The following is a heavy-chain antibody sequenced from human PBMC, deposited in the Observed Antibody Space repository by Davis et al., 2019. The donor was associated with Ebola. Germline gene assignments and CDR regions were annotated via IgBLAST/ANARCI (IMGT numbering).Heavy chain of an antibody. D-gene: IGHD1-14*01. CDR1: GYTFTSYA. CDR2: INAGNGNT. V-gene: IGHV1-3*01. J-gene: IGHJ4*02. Sequence: AASVKVSCKASGYTFTSYAMHWVRQAPGQRLEWMGWINAGNGNTKYSQNFQGRVTITRDTSASIVYMELSNLRSGDTAVFYCARDSLPAQYATDWYNVANFDYWGQGTLVTVSS. CDR3: ARDSLPAQYATDWYNVANFDY.